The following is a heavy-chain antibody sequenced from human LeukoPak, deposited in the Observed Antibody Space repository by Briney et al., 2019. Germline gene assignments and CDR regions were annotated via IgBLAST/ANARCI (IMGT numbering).Heavy chain of an antibody. CDR2: ISGSGSSM. D-gene: IGHD3-10*02. V-gene: IGHV3-48*03. CDR1: GFTFSSYE. J-gene: IGHJ6*04. CDR3: AELGITMIGGV. Sequence: PGGSLRLSCAASGFTFSSYEMNWVRQAPGKGLEWVSYISGSGSSMHYADSVKGRFTISRDNAKNSLYLQMNSLRAEDTAVYYCAELGITMIGGVWGKGTTVTISS.